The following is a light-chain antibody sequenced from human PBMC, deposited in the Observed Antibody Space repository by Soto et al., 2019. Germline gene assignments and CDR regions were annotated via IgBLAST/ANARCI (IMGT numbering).Light chain of an antibody. CDR1: QSVNAN. Sequence: EVVMTQSPATLSVSPGERATLSCRASQSVNANLAWYQQKPGQAPRLLIHGASNRATGSPARFSGSGCGTEFILTSRSLQSDDCADYDCQQYKTLLWTFGRGTKGEI. J-gene: IGKJ1*01. CDR3: QQYKTLLWT. V-gene: IGKV3-15*01. CDR2: GAS.